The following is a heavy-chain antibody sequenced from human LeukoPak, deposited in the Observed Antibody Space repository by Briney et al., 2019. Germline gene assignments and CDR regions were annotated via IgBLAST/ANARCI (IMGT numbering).Heavy chain of an antibody. V-gene: IGHV3-13*04. CDR1: GFIFSNYD. CDR3: ARLGRSLRFFDGNNYAVDV. D-gene: IGHD3-9*01. J-gene: IGHJ6*02. Sequence: GGSQRLSCGASGFIFSNYDMHWVRQATGKGLEWVSAIGTIGDTFYPDSLKGRFNISRENAKNSLYLEMNNVRAGDTAVYYCARLGRSLRFFDGNNYAVDVWGPGTTVTVSS. CDR2: IGTIGDT.